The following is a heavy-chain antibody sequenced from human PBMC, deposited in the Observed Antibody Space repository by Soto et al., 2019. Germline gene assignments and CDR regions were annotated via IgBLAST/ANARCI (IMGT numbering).Heavy chain of an antibody. CDR1: GFTFSSHP. Sequence: QVQLVESGGDVVQPGTSLRLSCAASGFTFSSHPMHWVRQTPGKGLKWVAVISNDGTNKHYADSVEGRFTISRDNSKNTLYLQMDTLRPEDTALYYCAREPTEDMLSRIDYWGQGTLVTVSS. V-gene: IGHV3-30*04. J-gene: IGHJ4*02. CDR2: ISNDGTNK. D-gene: IGHD2-8*01. CDR3: AREPTEDMLSRIDY.